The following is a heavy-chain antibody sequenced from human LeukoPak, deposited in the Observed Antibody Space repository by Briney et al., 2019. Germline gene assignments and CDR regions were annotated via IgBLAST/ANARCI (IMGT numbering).Heavy chain of an antibody. CDR2: IYTSGST. Sequence: SETLSLTCTVSGGSISSYYWSWIRQPAGKGLEWIGRIYTSGSTNYNPSLKSRVTISVDTSKNQFSLKLSSVTAADTAVYYCARIAAAGNWFDPWGQGTLVTVSS. J-gene: IGHJ5*02. D-gene: IGHD6-13*01. V-gene: IGHV4-4*07. CDR1: GGSISSYY. CDR3: ARIAAAGNWFDP.